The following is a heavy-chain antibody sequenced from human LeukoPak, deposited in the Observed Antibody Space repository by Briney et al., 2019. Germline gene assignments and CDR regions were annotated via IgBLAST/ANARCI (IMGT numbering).Heavy chain of an antibody. V-gene: IGHV1-69*05. CDR1: GGTFSSYA. Sequence: SVKVSCKASGGTFSSYAISWVRQAPGQGLEWMGGIIPIFGTANYAQKLQGRVTMTTDTSTSTAYMELRSLRSDDTAVYYCARGGLVGATTKVDYWGQGTLVTVSS. J-gene: IGHJ4*02. CDR2: IIPIFGTA. D-gene: IGHD1-26*01. CDR3: ARGGLVGATTKVDY.